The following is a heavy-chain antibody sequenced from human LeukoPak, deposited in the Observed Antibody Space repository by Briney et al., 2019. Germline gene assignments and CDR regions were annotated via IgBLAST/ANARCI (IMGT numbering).Heavy chain of an antibody. V-gene: IGHV1-24*01. CDR3: SAFARGFNRGIPVAGYFNF. CDR1: GKPLSELA. J-gene: IGHJ4*02. D-gene: IGHD6-19*01. CDR2: FDPEDAET. Sequence: ASVKVSCKVSGKPLSELAVHWVRQSPTQGLEWMGGFDPEDAETVYTQKFQGRITMTEDKSTDTAYMEPSGLRSEDSAVYFCSAFARGFNRGIPVAGYFNFGGQGTLVTVSS.